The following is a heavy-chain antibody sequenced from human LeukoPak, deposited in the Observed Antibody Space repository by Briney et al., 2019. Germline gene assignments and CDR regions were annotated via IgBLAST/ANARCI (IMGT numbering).Heavy chain of an antibody. J-gene: IGHJ5*02. CDR2: IYPGDSDT. CDR1: GYSFTSYW. Sequence: GESLKISCKGSGYSFTSYWIGWVRQMPGKGLEWTGIIYPGDSDTRYSPSFQGQVTISADKSISTAYLQWSSLKASDTAMYYCARLRYDYVWGSYRAPRWFDPWGQGTLVTVSS. CDR3: ARLRYDYVWGSYRAPRWFDP. V-gene: IGHV5-51*01. D-gene: IGHD3-16*02.